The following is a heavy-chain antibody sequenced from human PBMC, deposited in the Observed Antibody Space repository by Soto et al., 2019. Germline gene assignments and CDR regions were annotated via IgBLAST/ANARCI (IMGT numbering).Heavy chain of an antibody. Sequence: PGGTLRLSCAASGFPLSRYAMTWVRQAPGRGLELVSELSGSGGSTYVAASVKGRFTISRDNSRNTLYLQMNMLRVVDTAVFYCAKTDRDSSGYCDYWGQGSLVTVSS. CDR2: LSGSGGST. V-gene: IGHV3-23*01. J-gene: IGHJ4*02. D-gene: IGHD3-22*01. CDR1: GFPLSRYA. CDR3: AKTDRDSSGYCDY.